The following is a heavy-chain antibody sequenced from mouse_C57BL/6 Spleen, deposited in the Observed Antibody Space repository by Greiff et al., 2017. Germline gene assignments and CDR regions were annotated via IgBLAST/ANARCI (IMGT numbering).Heavy chain of an antibody. V-gene: IGHV2-9-1*01. CDR1: GFSLTSYA. J-gene: IGHJ4*01. D-gene: IGHD2-3*01. Sequence: VKVVESGPGLVAPSQSLSITCTVSGFSLTSYAISWVRQPPGKGLEWLGVIWTGGGTNYNSALKSRLSISKDNSKSQVFLKMNSLQTDDTARYYCARNRGDGYYYAMDYWGQGTSVTVSS. CDR2: IWTGGGT. CDR3: ARNRGDGYYYAMDY.